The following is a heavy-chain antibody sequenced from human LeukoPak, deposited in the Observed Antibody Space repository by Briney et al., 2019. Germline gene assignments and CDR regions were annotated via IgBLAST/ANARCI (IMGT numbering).Heavy chain of an antibody. D-gene: IGHD3-22*01. CDR1: GDSMRSHY. V-gene: IGHV4-59*11. CDR2: IYSSGST. Sequence: SETLSLTCAVSGDSMRSHYWSWIRQSPGQGLEWIAYIYSSGSTNHNPSLKSRVTLSIDTSTNQFSLNLKSVTAADTAVYYCARGPAPGYDDTPPFDYWGQGTLVTVSS. J-gene: IGHJ4*02. CDR3: ARGPAPGYDDTPPFDY.